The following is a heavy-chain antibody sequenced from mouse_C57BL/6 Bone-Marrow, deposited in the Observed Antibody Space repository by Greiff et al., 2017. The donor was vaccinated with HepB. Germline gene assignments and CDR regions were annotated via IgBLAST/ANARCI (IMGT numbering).Heavy chain of an antibody. CDR1: GYTFTDYE. J-gene: IGHJ2*01. CDR2: IDPETGGT. D-gene: IGHD4-1*01. Sequence: QVQLQQSGAELVRPGASVTLSCKASGYTFTDYEMHWVKQTPVHGLEWIGAIDPETGGTAYNQKFKGEAILTADKSSSTAYMELRSLTSEDSAVYYCTRELTWDERVLYYFDYWGQGTTLTVSS. CDR3: TRELTWDERVLYYFDY. V-gene: IGHV1-15*01.